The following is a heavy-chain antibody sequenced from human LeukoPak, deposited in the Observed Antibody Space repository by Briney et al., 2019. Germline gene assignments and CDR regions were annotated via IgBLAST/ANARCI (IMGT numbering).Heavy chain of an antibody. CDR3: ARGRRLVVITGPWFDP. Sequence: SQTLSLTCTVSGGSISSGDYYWSWIRQPPGKGLEWIGYIYYSGSTYYNPSLKSRVTISVDTSKNQFSLKLSSVTAADTAVYYCARGRRLVVITGPWFDPWGQGTLVTVSS. CDR2: IYYSGST. J-gene: IGHJ5*01. D-gene: IGHD3-22*01. CDR1: GGSISSGDYY. V-gene: IGHV4-30-4*08.